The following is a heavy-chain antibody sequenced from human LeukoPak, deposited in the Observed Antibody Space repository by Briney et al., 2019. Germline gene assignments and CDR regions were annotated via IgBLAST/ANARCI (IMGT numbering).Heavy chain of an antibody. CDR3: GTPGGFIFPRAAFNGNWYMDV. Sequence: PGRSLRLSCEASGFSFSDYSMNWVRQAPGKGLAWVASITSAGGYRYYADSVEGRFTISRDNAKNSLFLQMNDLRAEDTAVYFCGTPGGFIFPRAAFNGNWYMDVWGKGAPGT. J-gene: IGHJ6*03. D-gene: IGHD3-10*01. V-gene: IGHV3-21*01. CDR1: GFSFSDYS. CDR2: ITSAGGYR.